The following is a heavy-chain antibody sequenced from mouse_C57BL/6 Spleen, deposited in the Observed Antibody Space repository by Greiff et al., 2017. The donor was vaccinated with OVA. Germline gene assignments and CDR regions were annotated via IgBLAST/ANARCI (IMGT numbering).Heavy chain of an antibody. CDR3: ARYAITTVVATSSFDV. D-gene: IGHD1-1*01. Sequence: QVQLQQSGAELARPGASVKLSCKASGYTFTSYGISWVKQRTGQGLEWIGEIYPRSGNTYYNEKFKGKATLTADKSSSTAYMELRSLPSEDSAVYCCARYAITTVVATSSFDVWGTGTTVTVSS. J-gene: IGHJ1*03. CDR1: GYTFTSYG. CDR2: IYPRSGNT. V-gene: IGHV1-81*01.